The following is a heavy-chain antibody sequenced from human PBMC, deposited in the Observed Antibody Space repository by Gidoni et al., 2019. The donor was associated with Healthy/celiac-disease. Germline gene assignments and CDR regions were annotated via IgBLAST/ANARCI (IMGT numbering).Heavy chain of an antibody. CDR2: INHSGST. Sequence: QVQLQQWGAGLLKPSETLSLTCAVYGGSFSGYYWSWIRQPPGKGLEWIGEINHSGSTNYNPSLKSRVTISVDTSKNQFSLKLSSVTAADTAVYYCARLCLTVTTCKPPLVDYWGQGTLVTVSS. J-gene: IGHJ4*02. CDR1: GGSFSGYY. D-gene: IGHD4-17*01. CDR3: ARLCLTVTTCKPPLVDY. V-gene: IGHV4-34*01.